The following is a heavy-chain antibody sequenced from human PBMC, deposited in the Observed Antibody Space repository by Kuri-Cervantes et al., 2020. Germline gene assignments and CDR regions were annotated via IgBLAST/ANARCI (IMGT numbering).Heavy chain of an antibody. CDR2: IWYDGSNK. Sequence: GESLKISCAASGFTFSSYGMHWVRQAPGKGLEWVAVIWYDGSNKYYADSVKGRFTISRDNSKNTLYLQMNSLRAEDTAVYYCSKGPMRGYSGYPKHGYFDYWGQGTLVTVSS. V-gene: IGHV3-33*06. CDR3: SKGPMRGYSGYPKHGYFDY. CDR1: GFTFSSYG. J-gene: IGHJ4*02. D-gene: IGHD5-12*01.